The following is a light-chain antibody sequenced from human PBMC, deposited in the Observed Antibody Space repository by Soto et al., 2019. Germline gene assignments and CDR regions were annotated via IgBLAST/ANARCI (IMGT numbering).Light chain of an antibody. Sequence: QSVLTQPPSVSGSPGQSVTISCTGTSSDVGSYNRVSWYQQPPGTAPKLMIYEVSNRPSGVPDRFSGSKSGNTASLTISGLQAEDEADYYCSSYTGSSTGVFGGGTKLTVL. J-gene: IGLJ3*02. V-gene: IGLV2-18*02. CDR1: SSDVGSYNR. CDR3: SSYTGSSTGV. CDR2: EVS.